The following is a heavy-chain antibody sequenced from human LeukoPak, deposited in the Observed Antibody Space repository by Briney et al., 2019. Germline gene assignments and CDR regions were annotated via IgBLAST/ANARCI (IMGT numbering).Heavy chain of an antibody. J-gene: IGHJ3*02. CDR2: ISGSGGST. CDR3: ARQDSYGDYVAHLGCDI. Sequence: PGGSLRLSCAASGFTFSSYAMSWVRQAPGKGLEWVSAISGSGGSTYYADSVKGRFTISRDNSKNTLYLQMNSLRAEDTAVYYCARQDSYGDYVAHLGCDIWGQGTMATVSS. V-gene: IGHV3-23*01. CDR1: GFTFSSYA. D-gene: IGHD4-17*01.